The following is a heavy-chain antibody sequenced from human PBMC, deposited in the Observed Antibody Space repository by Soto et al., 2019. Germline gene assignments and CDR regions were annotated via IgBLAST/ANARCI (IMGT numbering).Heavy chain of an antibody. J-gene: IGHJ4*02. CDR3: AKDLQHIVVVTAARCFDY. D-gene: IGHD2-21*02. CDR1: GFTFSSYG. CDR2: ISYDGSNK. V-gene: IGHV3-30*18. Sequence: QVQLVESGGGVVQPGRSLRLSCAASGFTFSSYGMHWVRQAPGKGLEWVAVISYDGSNKYYADSVKGRFTISRDNSKNTLYLQMNSLRAEDTAVYYCAKDLQHIVVVTAARCFDYWGQGTLVTVSS.